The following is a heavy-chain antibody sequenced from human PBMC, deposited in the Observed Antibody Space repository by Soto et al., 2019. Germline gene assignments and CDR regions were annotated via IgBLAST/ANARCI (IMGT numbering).Heavy chain of an antibody. CDR2: ISYDGSNK. Sequence: GGSLRLSCAASGFTFSSYAMHWVRQAPGKGLEWVAVISYDGSNKYYADSVKGRFTISRDNSKSTLYLQMNSLRAEDTAVYYCARDPTRLFDSYSDAFDIWGQGTMVTVSS. V-gene: IGHV3-30*04. J-gene: IGHJ3*02. CDR1: GFTFSSYA. D-gene: IGHD3-10*02. CDR3: ARDPTRLFDSYSDAFDI.